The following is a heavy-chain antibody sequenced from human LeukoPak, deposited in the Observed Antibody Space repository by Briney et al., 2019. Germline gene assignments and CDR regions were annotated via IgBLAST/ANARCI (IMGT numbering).Heavy chain of an antibody. CDR1: GGSISSYY. CDR3: ARDGSFMVRGVRNLYFDY. J-gene: IGHJ4*02. V-gene: IGHV4-59*01. CDR2: IYYSGST. D-gene: IGHD3-10*01. Sequence: PSETLSLTCTVSGGSISSYYWSWIRQPPGKGLEWIGYIYYSGSTNYNPSLKSRVTISVDTSKNQFSLKLSSVTAADTAVYYCARDGSFMVRGVRNLYFDYWGQGTLVTVSS.